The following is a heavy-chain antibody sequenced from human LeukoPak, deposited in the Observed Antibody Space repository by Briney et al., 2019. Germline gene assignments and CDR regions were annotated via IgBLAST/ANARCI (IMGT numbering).Heavy chain of an antibody. CDR1: GFTFSSYS. CDR3: AYLDSSGYYYGRLRY. CDR2: IYSGGST. V-gene: IGHV3-53*01. D-gene: IGHD3-22*01. Sequence: PGGSLRLSCAASGFTFSSYSMNWVRQAPGRGLEWVSVIYSGGSTYYADSVKGRFTISRDNSRNTLYLQMNSLRAEDTAIYFCAYLDSSGYYYGRLRYWGQGTPVTVSS. J-gene: IGHJ4*02.